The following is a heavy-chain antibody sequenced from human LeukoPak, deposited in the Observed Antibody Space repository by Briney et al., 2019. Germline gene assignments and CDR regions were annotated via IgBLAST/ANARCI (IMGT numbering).Heavy chain of an antibody. Sequence: QSGGSLRLSCAASGFTFSSYAMHWVRQAPGKGLEWVAVISYDGSNKYYADSVKGRFTISRDNSKNTLYLQMNSLRAEDTAVYYCATDYYYYMDVWGKGTTVTVSS. CDR1: GFTFSSYA. J-gene: IGHJ6*03. V-gene: IGHV3-30*04. CDR2: ISYDGSNK. CDR3: ATDYYYYMDV.